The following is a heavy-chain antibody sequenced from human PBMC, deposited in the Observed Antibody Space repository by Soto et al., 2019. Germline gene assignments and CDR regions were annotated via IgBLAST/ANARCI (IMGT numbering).Heavy chain of an antibody. V-gene: IGHV4-34*01. J-gene: IGHJ4*02. CDR1: GGSFSGYY. Sequence: SETLSLTCAVYGGSFSGYYWSWIRQPPGKGLEWIGEINHSGSTNYNPSLKSRVTISVDTSKNQFSLKLSSVTAADTAVYYCARVFSRGDYVRGVDYWGQGTLVTVSS. CDR2: INHSGST. CDR3: ARVFSRGDYVRGVDY. D-gene: IGHD4-17*01.